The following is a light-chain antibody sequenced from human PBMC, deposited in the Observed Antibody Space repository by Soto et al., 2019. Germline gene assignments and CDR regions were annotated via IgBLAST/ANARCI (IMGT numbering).Light chain of an antibody. CDR1: QDISNY. CDR3: QQYDNLPWT. CDR2: DAS. Sequence: DIQMTQSPSSLSASVGDRVTITCQASQDISNYLNWYQQKPGKAPKLLIYDASNSETRVPSRFSGSGSGTDFTFTISSLQPEDSATYYCQQYDNLPWTFGQGTKVEIK. V-gene: IGKV1-33*01. J-gene: IGKJ1*01.